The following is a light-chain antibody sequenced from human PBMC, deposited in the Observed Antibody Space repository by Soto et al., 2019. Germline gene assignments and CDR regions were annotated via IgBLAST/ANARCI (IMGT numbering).Light chain of an antibody. J-gene: IGKJ1*01. V-gene: IGKV1-5*03. CDR3: QQYSSYSPSK. CDR1: QSISIW. Sequence: DIEMTQSPSTLSASVGDRVTITCRASQSISIWLAWYQQQPGTAPKLLIYKASSLESAVPSRFSGSGSGTEFTLTISSLQPDDFASYYCQQYSSYSPSKFGQGTKVEIK. CDR2: KAS.